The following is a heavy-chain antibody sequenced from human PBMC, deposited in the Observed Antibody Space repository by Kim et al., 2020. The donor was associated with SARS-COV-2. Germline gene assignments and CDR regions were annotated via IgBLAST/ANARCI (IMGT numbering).Heavy chain of an antibody. J-gene: IGHJ4*02. D-gene: IGHD3-9*01. CDR3: AKDSLRYFDSFHY. Sequence: YADSVKGRFTISRDNAKNSLYMQMNSLRAEDTALYYCAKDSLRYFDSFHYWGQGTLVTVSS. V-gene: IGHV3-9*01.